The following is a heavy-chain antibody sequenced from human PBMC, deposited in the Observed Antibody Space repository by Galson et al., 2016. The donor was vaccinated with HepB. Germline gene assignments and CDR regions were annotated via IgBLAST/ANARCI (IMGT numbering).Heavy chain of an antibody. D-gene: IGHD5-18*01. J-gene: IGHJ6*02. CDR1: GFIFSRYW. V-gene: IGHV3-7*01. CDR3: AREVRGYNYGLYYYYGMDV. CDR2: IKQDGSEE. Sequence: SLRLSCAASGFIFSRYWMTWVRQAPGKGLEWVATIKQDGSEEYYVGSVKGRFTISRDNANNSLYLQMNSQRAEDTAVYYCAREVRGYNYGLYYYYGMDVWGQGTTVTVSS.